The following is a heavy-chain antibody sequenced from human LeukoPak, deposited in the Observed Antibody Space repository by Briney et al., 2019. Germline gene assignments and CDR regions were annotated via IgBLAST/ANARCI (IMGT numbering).Heavy chain of an antibody. Sequence: PSETLSLTCAVYGGSFGGYYWSWIRQPPGKGLEWIGEINHSGSTNYNPSLKSRVTISVDTSKNQFSLKLSSVTAADTAVYYCARESQWLPNSPLDYWGQGTLVTVSS. CDR3: ARESQWLPNSPLDY. D-gene: IGHD3-22*01. CDR1: GGSFGGYY. J-gene: IGHJ4*02. V-gene: IGHV4-34*01. CDR2: INHSGST.